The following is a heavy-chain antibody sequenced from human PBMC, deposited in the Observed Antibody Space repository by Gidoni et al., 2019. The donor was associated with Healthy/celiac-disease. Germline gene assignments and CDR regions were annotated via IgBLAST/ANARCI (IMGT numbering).Heavy chain of an antibody. Sequence: EVQLVESGGGLVQPGGSLRLSCAASGFTFSSYAMHWVRPAPGKGLEYVSAISSNGGSTYYANSVKGRFTISRDNSKNTLYLQMGSLRAEDMAVYYCARDFGILTGLAYYYYYGMDVWGQGTTVTVSS. CDR3: ARDFGILTGLAYYYYYGMDV. D-gene: IGHD3-9*01. CDR2: ISSNGGST. V-gene: IGHV3-64*01. J-gene: IGHJ6*02. CDR1: GFTFSSYA.